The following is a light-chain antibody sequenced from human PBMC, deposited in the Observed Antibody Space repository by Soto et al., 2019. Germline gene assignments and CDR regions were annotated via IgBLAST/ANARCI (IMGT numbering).Light chain of an antibody. CDR2: SND. CDR3: AAWDDSLNGVV. V-gene: IGLV1-44*01. J-gene: IGLJ2*01. CDR1: ISNIGSNP. Sequence: QLVLTQPPSASGTPGQRVTISCYGSISNIGSNPVSWYQQLPGTAPKLLMYSNDQRPSGVPERFSASKSGTSASLAISGLQSEDEADYHCAAWDDSLNGVVFGGGTKLTVL.